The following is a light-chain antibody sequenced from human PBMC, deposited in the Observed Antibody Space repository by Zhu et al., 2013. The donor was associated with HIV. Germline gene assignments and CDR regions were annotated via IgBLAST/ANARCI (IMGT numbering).Light chain of an antibody. CDR2: EVN. V-gene: IGLV2-14*01. Sequence: QSALTQPASVSGSLGQAITISCTGTSSDVGAYNYVSWYQQYPGKAPKLLIYEVNKRPSGISNRFSASKSVNTASLTISGLLAEDEADYYCSSYSGSYISSNSYVVFGGGTKLTVL. CDR1: SSDVGAYNY. CDR3: SSYSGSYISSNSYVV. J-gene: IGLJ2*01.